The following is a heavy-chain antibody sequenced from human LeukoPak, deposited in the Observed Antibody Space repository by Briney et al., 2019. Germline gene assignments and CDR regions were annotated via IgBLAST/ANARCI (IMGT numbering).Heavy chain of an antibody. J-gene: IGHJ4*02. CDR2: MNPNSGNT. Sequence: GASVKVSCKASGYTFTSYDINWVRQATGQGLEWMGWMNPNSGNTGYAQKFQGRVTMTRNTSISTAYMELSSLRSEDTAVYYCVRERWSGYEVDYWGQGTLVTVSS. D-gene: IGHD6-25*01. CDR1: GYTFTSYD. CDR3: VRERWSGYEVDY. V-gene: IGHV1-8*01.